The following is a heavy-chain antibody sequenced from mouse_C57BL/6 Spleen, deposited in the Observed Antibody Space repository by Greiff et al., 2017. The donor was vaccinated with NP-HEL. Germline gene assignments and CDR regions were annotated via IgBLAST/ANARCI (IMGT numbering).Heavy chain of an antibody. D-gene: IGHD1-1*01. CDR3: ARDAYYGSSYWFAY. Sequence: VQGVESGPGLVQPSQSLSITCTVSGFSLTSYGVHWVRQSPGKGLEWLGVIWSGGSTDYNAAFISRLSISKDNSKSQVFFKMNSLQADDTAIYYCARDAYYGSSYWFAYWGQGTLVTVSA. CDR2: IWSGGST. CDR1: GFSLTSYG. V-gene: IGHV2-2*01. J-gene: IGHJ3*01.